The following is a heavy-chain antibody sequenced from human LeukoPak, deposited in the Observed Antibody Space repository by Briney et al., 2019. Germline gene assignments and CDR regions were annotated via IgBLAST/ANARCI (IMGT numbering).Heavy chain of an antibody. Sequence: GGSLRLSCAASGFTFSDYYMSWVRQAPGKGLEWVSAISGSGGSTYYADSVKGRFTISRDNSKNTLYLQMNSLRAEDTAVYYCAKDYDILTGYYHYWGQGTLVTVSS. CDR2: ISGSGGST. CDR3: AKDYDILTGYYHY. D-gene: IGHD3-9*01. J-gene: IGHJ4*02. CDR1: GFTFSDYY. V-gene: IGHV3-23*01.